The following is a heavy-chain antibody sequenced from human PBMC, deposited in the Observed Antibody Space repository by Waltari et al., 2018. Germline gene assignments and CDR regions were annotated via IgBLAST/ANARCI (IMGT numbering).Heavy chain of an antibody. CDR3: ARGRSTFYYYYYYMDV. Sequence: QVQLQQWGAGLLKPSETLSLTCAVYGGSFSGYYWSWIRQPPGKGLEWSGEINHSGSTNYNPSLKSRVTISVDTSKNQFSLKLSSVTAADTAVYYCARGRSTFYYYYYYMDVWGKGTTVTISS. J-gene: IGHJ6*03. CDR1: GGSFSGYY. CDR2: INHSGST. V-gene: IGHV4-34*01.